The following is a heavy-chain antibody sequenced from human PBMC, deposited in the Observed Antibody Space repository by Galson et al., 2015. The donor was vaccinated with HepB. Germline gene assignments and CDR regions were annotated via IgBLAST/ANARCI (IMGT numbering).Heavy chain of an antibody. CDR2: IIPIFGTA. J-gene: IGHJ3*02. CDR1: GGAFSSYA. CDR3: ARAHPRSDGYNFVDDAFDI. D-gene: IGHD5-24*01. V-gene: IGHV1-69*13. Sequence: SVKVSCKASGGAFSSYAISWVRQAPGQGLEWMGGIIPIFGTANYAQKFQGRVTITADESTSTAYMELSSLRSEDTAVYYCARAHPRSDGYNFVDDAFDIWGQGTMVTVSS.